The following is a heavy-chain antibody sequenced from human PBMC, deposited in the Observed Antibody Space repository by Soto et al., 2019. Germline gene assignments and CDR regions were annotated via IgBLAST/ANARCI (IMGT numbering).Heavy chain of an antibody. Sequence: QVQLQESGPGLVKPSETLSLTCTVSGASVSDGTNFWNWIRQPPGWGLEWIGFISNSGVTSYNPYLKSRVTISIDMSKNQFSLKLSSVTAADTAVYYGARKSNSGYPLDYWGQGTLVTVSS. D-gene: IGHD3-22*01. CDR1: GASVSDGTNF. CDR2: ISNSGVT. CDR3: ARKSNSGYPLDY. J-gene: IGHJ4*02. V-gene: IGHV4-61*01.